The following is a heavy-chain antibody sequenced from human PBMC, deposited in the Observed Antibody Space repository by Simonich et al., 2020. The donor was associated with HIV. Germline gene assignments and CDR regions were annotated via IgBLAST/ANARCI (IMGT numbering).Heavy chain of an antibody. Sequence: EVQLVESGGGLVQPGGSLRLSCAASGFTFSSYWMHWVRQAPGKGVEWVSRIKSTGSTTNNTEAGKGRFTISRDNAKNTLYLQMSSLRAEDTAVDYCARVRGGVATTKGFDYWGQGTLVTVSS. CDR2: IKSTGSTT. CDR3: ARVRGGVATTKGFDY. V-gene: IGHV3-74*01. CDR1: GFTFSSYW. J-gene: IGHJ4*02. D-gene: IGHD1-26*01.